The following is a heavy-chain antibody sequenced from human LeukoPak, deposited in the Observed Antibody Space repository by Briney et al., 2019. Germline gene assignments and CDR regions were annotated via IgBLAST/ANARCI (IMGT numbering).Heavy chain of an antibody. V-gene: IGHV4-34*01. D-gene: IGHD5-18*01. CDR2: INHSGST. J-gene: IGHJ4*02. CDR3: ARGGDTAIDY. CDR1: GGSFSGYY. Sequence: SETLSLTCAVYGGSFSGYYWSWIRQPPGKGLGWIGEINHSGSTNYNPSLKSRVTISVDTSKNQFSLKLSSVTAADTAVYYCARGGDTAIDYWGQGTLVTVSS.